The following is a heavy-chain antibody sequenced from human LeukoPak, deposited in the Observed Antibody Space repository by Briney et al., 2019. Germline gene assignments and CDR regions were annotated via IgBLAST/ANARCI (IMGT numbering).Heavy chain of an antibody. V-gene: IGHV3-21*01. CDR1: GFTFSSYS. D-gene: IGHD2-2*02. Sequence: GGSLRLSCAPSGFTFSSYSMNWVRQAPGKGLEWVSSISSSSSYIYYADSVKGRFTISRDNAKNSLYLQMNSLRAEDTAVYYCARGREVPAAILRYSGRSFMDVWGKGTTVTVSS. CDR2: ISSSSSYI. CDR3: ARGREVPAAILRYSGRSFMDV. J-gene: IGHJ6*03.